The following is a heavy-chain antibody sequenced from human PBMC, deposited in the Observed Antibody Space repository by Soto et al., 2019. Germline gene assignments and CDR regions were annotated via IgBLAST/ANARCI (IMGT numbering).Heavy chain of an antibody. D-gene: IGHD1-7*01. J-gene: IGHJ6*02. CDR3: AGGTGTASMDV. CDR1: GGTFRSDT. Sequence: SVKVSCKASGGTFRSDTINWVRQAPGQGLEWMGGVIPIFGTTNHAQKLQGRVTITADESTSTAYMELSSLRSEDTAVYYCAGGTGTASMDVWGQGTTVTVSS. CDR2: VIPIFGTT. V-gene: IGHV1-69*13.